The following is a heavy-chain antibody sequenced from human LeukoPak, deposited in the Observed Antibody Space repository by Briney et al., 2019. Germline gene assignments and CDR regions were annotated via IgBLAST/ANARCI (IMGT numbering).Heavy chain of an antibody. CDR2: INAGNGNT. V-gene: IGHV1-3*01. CDR3: ARDRYSRSSY. D-gene: IGHD5-12*01. J-gene: IGHJ4*02. CDR1: GYTFNSYA. Sequence: ASVKVSCKASGYTFNSYAVHWVRQAPGQRLEWMGWINAGNGNTKYSQKFQGRVTITRDTSASTVYMDLNSLRSEDTAVYYCARDRYSRSSYWGQGTLATVSS.